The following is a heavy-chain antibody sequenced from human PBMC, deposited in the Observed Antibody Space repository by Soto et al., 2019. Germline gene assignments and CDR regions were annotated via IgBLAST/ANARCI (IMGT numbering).Heavy chain of an antibody. CDR3: AREVQYYDILTGYSNWFDP. D-gene: IGHD3-9*01. J-gene: IGHJ5*02. CDR1: GGTFSSYT. V-gene: IGHV1-69*04. Sequence: GASVKVSCKASGGTFSSYTISWARQAPGQGLEWMGRIIPILGIANYAQKFQGRVTITADKSTSTAYMELSSLRSEDTAVYYCAREVQYYDILTGYSNWFDPWGQGTLVTVSS. CDR2: IIPILGIA.